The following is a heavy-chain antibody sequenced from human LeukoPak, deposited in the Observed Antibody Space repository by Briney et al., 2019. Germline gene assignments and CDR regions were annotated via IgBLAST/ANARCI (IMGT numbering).Heavy chain of an antibody. V-gene: IGHV1-69*04. J-gene: IGHJ4*02. CDR1: GGTFSSYA. D-gene: IGHD6-19*01. Sequence: SVKVSCKASGGTFSSYAISWVRQAPGQGLEWMGRIIPILGIANYAQKFQGRVTITADKSTSTAYMELSSLRSEDTAVYYCAKDLNTYSSSPPDYWGQGTLVTVSS. CDR3: AKDLNTYSSSPPDY. CDR2: IIPILGIA.